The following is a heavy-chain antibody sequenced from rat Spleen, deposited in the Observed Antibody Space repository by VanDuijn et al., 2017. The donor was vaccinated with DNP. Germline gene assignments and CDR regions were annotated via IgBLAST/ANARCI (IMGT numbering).Heavy chain of an antibody. D-gene: IGHD1-12*01. CDR1: GFTFNNYD. Sequence: EVQLVESGGGLVQPGRSLKLSCAASGFTFNNYDMAWVRQAPTKGLEWVAYITYDGGSTYYRDSVKGRFTISRDNTKSVLYLQMDSLRSDDTATYYCSTLNYYASLSGYFDYWGQGVMVTVSS. CDR2: ITYDGGST. J-gene: IGHJ2*01. CDR3: STLNYYASLSGYFDY. V-gene: IGHV5-20*01.